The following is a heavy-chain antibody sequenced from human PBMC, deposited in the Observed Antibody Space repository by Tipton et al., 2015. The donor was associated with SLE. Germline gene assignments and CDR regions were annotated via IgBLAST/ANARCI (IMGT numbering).Heavy chain of an antibody. Sequence: SLRLSCAASGFTVSSNYMSWVRQAPGKGLEWVSVIYSGGSTYYADSVKGRFTISRDNSKNTLYLQMNSLRAEDTAVYYCAKDGAGTYFQHWGQGTLVTVSS. D-gene: IGHD6-13*01. J-gene: IGHJ1*01. CDR1: GFTVSSNY. CDR2: IYSGGST. CDR3: AKDGAGTYFQH. V-gene: IGHV3-53*05.